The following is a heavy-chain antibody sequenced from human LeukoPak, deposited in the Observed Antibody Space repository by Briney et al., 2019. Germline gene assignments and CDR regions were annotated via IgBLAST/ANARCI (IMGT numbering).Heavy chain of an antibody. CDR2: IKQDGSEK. V-gene: IGHV3-7*01. Sequence: GESLKISCAASGFTFSDFWMNWVRQAPGKGLEWVASIKQDGSEKYYVDSVKGRFSISRDNAKNSLHLQMNSLRAEDTAVYYCARDHTVDGLVFDYWGQGILVTVSS. CDR1: GFTFSDFW. CDR3: ARDHTVDGLVFDY. D-gene: IGHD6-19*01. J-gene: IGHJ4*02.